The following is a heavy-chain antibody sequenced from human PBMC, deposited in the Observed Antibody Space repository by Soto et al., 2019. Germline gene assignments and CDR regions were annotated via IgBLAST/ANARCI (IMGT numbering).Heavy chain of an antibody. CDR3: ARDLPWYYDFWSGSSPHYYYMDV. V-gene: IGHV3-7*01. Sequence: PGGSLRLSCAASGFTFSSYWMSWVRQAPGKGLEWVANIKQDGSEKYYVDSVKGRFTISRDNAKNSLYLQMNSLRAEDTAVYYCARDLPWYYDFWSGSSPHYYYMDVWGKGTTVTVSS. CDR2: IKQDGSEK. D-gene: IGHD3-3*01. J-gene: IGHJ6*03. CDR1: GFTFSSYW.